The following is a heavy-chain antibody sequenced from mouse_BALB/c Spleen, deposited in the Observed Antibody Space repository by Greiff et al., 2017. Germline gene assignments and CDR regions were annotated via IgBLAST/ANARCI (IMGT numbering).Heavy chain of an antibody. Sequence: EVKLVESGGGLVQPGGSLRLSCATSGFTFTDYYMSWVRQPPGKALEWLGFIRNKANGYTTEYSASVKGRFTISRDNSQSILYLQMNTLRAEDSATYYCARVYYRYENYYAMDYWGQGTSVTVSS. D-gene: IGHD2-14*01. CDR2: IRNKANGYTT. J-gene: IGHJ4*01. CDR1: GFTFTDYY. CDR3: ARVYYRYENYYAMDY. V-gene: IGHV7-3*02.